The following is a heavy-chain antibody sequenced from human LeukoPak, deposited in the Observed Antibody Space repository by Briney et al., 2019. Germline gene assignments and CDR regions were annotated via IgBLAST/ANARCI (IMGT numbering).Heavy chain of an antibody. J-gene: IGHJ4*02. CDR3: ARVVPATVVFDY. Sequence: SETLSLTCTVSGGSISSDNYYWGWIRQPPGKGLEWIGSIYYSGTTYYNPSLKSRVTISVNTSKKQFSLKLSSVTAADTDVYYCARVVPATVVFDYWGQGTLVTVSS. V-gene: IGHV4-39*07. CDR2: IYYSGTT. CDR1: GGSISSDNYY. D-gene: IGHD2-2*01.